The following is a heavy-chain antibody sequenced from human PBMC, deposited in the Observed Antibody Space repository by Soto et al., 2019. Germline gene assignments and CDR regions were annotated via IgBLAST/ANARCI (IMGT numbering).Heavy chain of an antibody. CDR3: AKSPMDTVATINPDY. J-gene: IGHJ4*02. D-gene: IGHD5-12*01. V-gene: IGHV3-30*18. CDR1: GFTFSSYG. Sequence: QVQLVESGGGVVQPGRSLRLSCAASGFTFSSYGMHWVRQAPGKGLEWVAVISYDGSNKYYADSVKGRFTISRDNSKNTLYLQMNSLRAEDTGVYYCAKSPMDTVATINPDYWGQGTLVTVSS. CDR2: ISYDGSNK.